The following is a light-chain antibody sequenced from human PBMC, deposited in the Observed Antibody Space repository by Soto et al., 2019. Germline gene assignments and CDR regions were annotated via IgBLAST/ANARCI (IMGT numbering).Light chain of an antibody. CDR3: QQRSKWPLT. J-gene: IGKJ4*01. CDR1: QSVSSY. V-gene: IGKV3-11*01. CDR2: DAS. Sequence: IVLTQAPATLSLSPGERATLSCKASQSVSSYLAWYQQKPGQAPRLLISDASNRATGIPARFSGSGSGTDFSLTLRSLEPVDFSLYFCQQRSKWPLTFGGGSKV.